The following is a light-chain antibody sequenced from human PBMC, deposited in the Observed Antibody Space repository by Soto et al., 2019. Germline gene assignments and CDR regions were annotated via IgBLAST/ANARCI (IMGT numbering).Light chain of an antibody. Sequence: DIQMTQSPSTLSGSVGDRVTITCRASQTISSWLAWYQQKPGKAPKLLIYKASSLESGVPARFSGSGSGTDFTLSISSLEPEDFAVYYCQQRSSWPSFGQGTRLE. V-gene: IGKV1-5*03. CDR1: QTISSW. CDR3: QQRSSWPS. J-gene: IGKJ5*01. CDR2: KAS.